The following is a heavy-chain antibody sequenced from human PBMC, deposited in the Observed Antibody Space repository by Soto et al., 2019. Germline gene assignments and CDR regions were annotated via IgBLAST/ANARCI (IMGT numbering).Heavy chain of an antibody. CDR1: GYTFTSYY. D-gene: IGHD3-16*02. Sequence: ASVKVSCKASGYTFTSYYMHWVRQAPGQGLEWMGIINPSGGSTSYAQKFQGRVTMTRDTSTSTVYMELSSLRSEDTAVYYCARSITFGGVIGIFDYWGQGTLVTVSS. CDR2: INPSGGST. CDR3: ARSITFGGVIGIFDY. V-gene: IGHV1-46*01. J-gene: IGHJ4*02.